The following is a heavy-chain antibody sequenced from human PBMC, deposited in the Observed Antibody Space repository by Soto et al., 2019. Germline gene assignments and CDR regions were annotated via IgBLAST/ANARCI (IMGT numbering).Heavy chain of an antibody. CDR1: GFTFSSYA. CDR3: AKEPSDCSGGSCYRGNWFDP. D-gene: IGHD2-15*01. Sequence: GGSLRLSCAASGFTFSSYAMSWVRQAPGKGLEWVSAISGSGGSTYYADSVKGRFTISRDNSKNTLYLQMNSLRAEDTAVYYCAKEPSDCSGGSCYRGNWFDPWGQGTLVIVSS. CDR2: ISGSGGST. V-gene: IGHV3-23*01. J-gene: IGHJ5*02.